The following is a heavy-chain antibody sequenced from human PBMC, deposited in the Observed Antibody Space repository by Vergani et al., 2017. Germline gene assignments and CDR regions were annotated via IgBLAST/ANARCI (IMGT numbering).Heavy chain of an antibody. CDR2: ISSSGSTI. Sequence: VQLVESGGGLVKPGGSLRLSCAASGFTFSDYYMSWIRQASGKGLEWGSYISSSGSTIYYADSVKGRFPISRDNAQNPLYLQMNSLGAEDTAVYYCAGSTHHHFWSGSVFDYWGQGTLVTVAS. J-gene: IGHJ4*02. D-gene: IGHD3-3*02. CDR1: GFTFSDYY. CDR3: AGSTHHHFWSGSVFDY. V-gene: IGHV3-11*01.